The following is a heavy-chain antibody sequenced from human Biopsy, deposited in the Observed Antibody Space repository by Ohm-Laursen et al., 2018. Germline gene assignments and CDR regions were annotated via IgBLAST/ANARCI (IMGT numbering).Heavy chain of an antibody. CDR3: AADINVWNVNY. CDR1: GYAVTEFS. D-gene: IGHD1-1*01. Sequence: GASVKASCKVSGYAVTEFSMHWVRQAPRKGLEWMGGFAPENGKTIYAQKFQGRVTMTEDTSTDTAYMELSSLRSEDTAVYYCAADINVWNVNYWGQGTQVTVSS. V-gene: IGHV1-24*01. CDR2: FAPENGKT. J-gene: IGHJ4*02.